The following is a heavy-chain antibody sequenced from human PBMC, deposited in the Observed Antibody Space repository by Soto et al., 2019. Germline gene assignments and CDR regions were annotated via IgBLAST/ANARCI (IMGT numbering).Heavy chain of an antibody. CDR3: ARVGPTYSWNDPTFDY. J-gene: IGHJ4*02. V-gene: IGHV1-3*01. CDR1: GYTFTSYA. D-gene: IGHD1-1*01. Sequence: QVQLVQSGAEVKKPGASVKVSCKASGYTFTSYAVHWVRQAPGQRLEWMGWINAGNDDTRYSQKFQGRVTITRDTCASTAYMELRSLRSEDTAVYFCARVGPTYSWNDPTFDYWGQGNLVTVSS. CDR2: INAGNDDT.